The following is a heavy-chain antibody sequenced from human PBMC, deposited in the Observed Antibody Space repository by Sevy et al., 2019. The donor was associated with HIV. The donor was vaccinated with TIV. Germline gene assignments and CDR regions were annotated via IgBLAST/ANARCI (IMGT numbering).Heavy chain of an antibody. J-gene: IGHJ3*02. D-gene: IGHD1-26*01. CDR1: GFTFSRYT. CDR3: GNALTMGWEKDAFNI. V-gene: IGHV3-23*01. Sequence: GGSLRLSCAASGFTFSRYTMAWVRQTPGRGLEWVSSLTSTDKAFYVDSVKGRFTISRDTSKNMLYLQMNSLRAEDTAVYYCGNALTMGWEKDAFNIWGQGTSVTVSS. CDR2: LTSTDKA.